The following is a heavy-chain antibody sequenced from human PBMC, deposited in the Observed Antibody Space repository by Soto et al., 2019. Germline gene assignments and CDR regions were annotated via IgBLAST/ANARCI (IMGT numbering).Heavy chain of an antibody. V-gene: IGHV1-18*01. CDR2: ISAYNGNT. D-gene: IGHD6-13*01. J-gene: IGHJ3*02. CDR1: GYTFTSYG. Sequence: ASVKVSCKASGYTFTSYGISWVRQAPGQGLEWMGWISAYNGNTNYAQKLQGRVTMTTDTSTSTAYMELRSLRSDDTAVYYCARIRYSSSWTPPPPDVFDISGQATMVTVSS. CDR3: ARIRYSSSWTPPPPDVFDI.